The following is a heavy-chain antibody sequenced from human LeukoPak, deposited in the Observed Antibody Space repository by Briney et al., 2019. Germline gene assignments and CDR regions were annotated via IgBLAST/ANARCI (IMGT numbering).Heavy chain of an antibody. CDR2: INHSGST. J-gene: IGHJ4*02. D-gene: IGHD5-18*01. V-gene: IGHV4-34*01. CDR3: ARGGGYSYGYTFDY. CDR1: GGSFSGYY. Sequence: PSETLSLTCAVYGGSFSGYYWSWIRQPPGKGLEWIGEINHSGSTNYNPSLKSRVTIPVDTSKNQFSLKLSSVTAADTAVYYCARGGGYSYGYTFDYWGQGTLVTVSS.